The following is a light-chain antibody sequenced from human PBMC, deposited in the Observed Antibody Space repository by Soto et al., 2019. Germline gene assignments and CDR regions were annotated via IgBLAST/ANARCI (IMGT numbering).Light chain of an antibody. CDR3: QVWDSSLVV. J-gene: IGLJ2*01. CDR1: NIGSKN. Sequence: SYELTQPLSVSVALGQTARITCGGNNIGSKNVHWYQQKPGQAPVVVIYKDTNRPSGIRERFSGSSSGNTATLTISRAQAGDEADYYCQVWDSSLVVFGGGTKLTVL. V-gene: IGLV3-9*01. CDR2: KDT.